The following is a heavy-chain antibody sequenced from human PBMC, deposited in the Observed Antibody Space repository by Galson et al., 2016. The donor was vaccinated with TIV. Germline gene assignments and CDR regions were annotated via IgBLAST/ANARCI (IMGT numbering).Heavy chain of an antibody. CDR2: ISGSAYST. Sequence: SLRLSCAASGFSFSAYAMTWVRQAPGKGLEWVSLISGSAYSTYYADSVKGRFTISRDSSKNTVYLQMNSLRDEDTAVYYCAKDRQWIPSTLDHWGQGTLVTVSS. J-gene: IGHJ4*02. V-gene: IGHV3-23*01. D-gene: IGHD5-18*01. CDR1: GFSFSAYA. CDR3: AKDRQWIPSTLDH.